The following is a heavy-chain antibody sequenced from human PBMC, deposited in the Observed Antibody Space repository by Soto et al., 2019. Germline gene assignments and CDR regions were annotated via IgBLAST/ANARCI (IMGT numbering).Heavy chain of an antibody. CDR2: INADGSTT. J-gene: IGHJ4*02. Sequence: EVQLVESGGGLFQPGGSLRLSCEASGFTFSTYWMHWVRQAPGQGLVWLSRINADGSTTNYADSVRGRFTLSRDNAKNTRFLQVNSLRAEDTAVYYCETACQFRFDNWGQGALFTVSS. D-gene: IGHD2-21*01. V-gene: IGHV3-74*01. CDR1: GFTFSTYW. CDR3: ETACQFRFDN.